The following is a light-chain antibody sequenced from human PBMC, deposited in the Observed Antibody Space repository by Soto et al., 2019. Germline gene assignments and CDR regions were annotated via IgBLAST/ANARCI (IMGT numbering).Light chain of an antibody. CDR1: SSDVGGYNS. J-gene: IGLJ1*01. CDR3: TSYTSSSTTV. V-gene: IGLV2-14*01. CDR2: DVT. Sequence: QSVLTQPASLSGSPGQSITISCTGTSSDVGGYNSVSWYRQYPGKAPKLIIFDVTDRPSGISTRFSGSKSGNTASLTISGLQAEDEAVFYCTSYTSSSTTVFGTGTKVTGL.